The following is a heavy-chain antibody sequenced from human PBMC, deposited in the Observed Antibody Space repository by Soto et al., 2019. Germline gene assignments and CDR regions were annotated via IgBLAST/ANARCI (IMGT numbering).Heavy chain of an antibody. Sequence: SETLSLTCFVSGYSITAGGYYWSWIRHHPRKGLEWIGSFYSSGSIIYNPSLRSRVSISGDTSSNQFSMSLTSVTAADTARYYCARMYSSGSGWFHPWGQGXLVTVHS. J-gene: IGHJ5*02. D-gene: IGHD6-19*01. V-gene: IGHV4-31*03. CDR2: FYSSGSI. CDR3: ARMYSSGSGWFHP. CDR1: GYSITAGGYY.